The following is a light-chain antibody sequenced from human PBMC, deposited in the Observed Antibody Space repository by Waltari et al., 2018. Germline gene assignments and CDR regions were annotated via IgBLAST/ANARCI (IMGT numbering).Light chain of an antibody. CDR3: QQYYSNEVT. V-gene: IGKV4-1*01. CDR2: WAS. Sequence: DIVMTQSPDSLAVSLGERATVNCKSSQSVLFSSDNKNYLAWCQQKPGQPPKVLIYWASTREAGVPDRFSGSGSGTDFTLTISSLQAEDVAVYYCQQYYSNEVTFGGGTKVEIK. J-gene: IGKJ4*01. CDR1: QSVLFSSDNKNY.